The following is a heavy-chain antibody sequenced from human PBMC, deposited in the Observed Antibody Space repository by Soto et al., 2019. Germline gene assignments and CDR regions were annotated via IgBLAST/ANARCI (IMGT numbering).Heavy chain of an antibody. CDR1: GNSVSSNGAC. J-gene: IGHJ6*02. Sequence: SQTLSLTCLTSGNSVSSNGACLNFIRQPPSRVLEWLGRTYYRSKWFLDYAASVQSRMTINPDTSRNQFSLQLNSVTPEDTAVYYCARVHCSGGTCLDGLDVWGQGTTGTVSS. CDR2: TYYRSKWFL. V-gene: IGHV6-1*01. D-gene: IGHD2-15*01. CDR3: ARVHCSGGTCLDGLDV.